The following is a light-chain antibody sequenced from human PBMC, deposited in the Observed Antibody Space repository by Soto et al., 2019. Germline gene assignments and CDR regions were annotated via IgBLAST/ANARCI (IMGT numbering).Light chain of an antibody. V-gene: IGLV1-44*01. CDR3: AAWDDSLHGYV. CDR1: NSNIGRNT. CDR2: SNV. Sequence: QSVLTQPASASGTPGQRVTISCSGSNSNIGRNTVNWYQQLPGAAPKVFIYSNVQRPSGVPDRFSGSKSGTSASLAISGLQPGDEAEYYCAAWDDSLHGYVFGAGTKVTVL. J-gene: IGLJ1*01.